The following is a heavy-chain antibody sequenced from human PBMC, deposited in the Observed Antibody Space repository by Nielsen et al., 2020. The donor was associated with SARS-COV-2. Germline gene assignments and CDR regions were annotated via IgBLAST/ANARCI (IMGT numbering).Heavy chain of an antibody. CDR1: GGSISSYY. J-gene: IGHJ6*02. V-gene: IGHV4-59*01. CDR2: IYYSGST. Sequence: ETLFLTCTVSGGSISSYYWSWIRQPPGKGLEWIGYIYYSGSTSYNPSLKSRVTISLDTTKNQFSLKVTSVTAADTAVYYCARDRRDLVPDYYLDQSFYGLDVWGQGTTVTVSS. CDR3: ARDRRDLVPDYYLDQSFYGLDV. D-gene: IGHD3-9*01.